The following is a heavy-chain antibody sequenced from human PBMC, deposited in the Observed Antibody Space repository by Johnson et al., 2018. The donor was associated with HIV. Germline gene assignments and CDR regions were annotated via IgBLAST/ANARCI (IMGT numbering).Heavy chain of an antibody. D-gene: IGHD6-6*01. Sequence: QMLLVESGGGVVQPGRSLGLSCAASGFSFSSYAMHWVRQAPGKGLEWVASLSYDGSTKDYADSVKGRFTISRDISKNLLYLQMNSLRAEDTAVYYCARSLPYSSSVGFDIWGQGTMVTVSS. CDR1: GFSFSSYA. V-gene: IGHV3-30*04. CDR3: ARSLPYSSSVGFDI. J-gene: IGHJ3*02. CDR2: LSYDGSTK.